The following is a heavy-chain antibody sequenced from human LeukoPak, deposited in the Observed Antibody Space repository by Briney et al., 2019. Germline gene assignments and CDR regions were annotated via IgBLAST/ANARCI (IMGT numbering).Heavy chain of an antibody. V-gene: IGHV4-39*01. CDR1: GGSISSSSYY. CDR3: ARYVAFTVIMDF. J-gene: IGHJ4*02. Sequence: SETLSLTCTVSGGSISSSSYYWGWIRQPPGKGLEWIGSIYYSGSTYYNPSLKSRVTISADTSKNQFSLNLSSVTAADTAVYYCARYVAFTVIMDFWGQGTLVTVSS. CDR2: IYYSGST. D-gene: IGHD3-3*01.